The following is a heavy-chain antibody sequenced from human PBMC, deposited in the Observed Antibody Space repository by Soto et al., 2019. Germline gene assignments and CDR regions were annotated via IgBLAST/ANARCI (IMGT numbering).Heavy chain of an antibody. V-gene: IGHV3-7*01. CDR2: IKKDGGEK. Sequence: EVQLLESGGGLVQPGGSLRLSCAASGFTFSNYLMSWVRQAPGKGLEWVANIKKDGGEKYYVDSVNGRFTISRDNAKNSMYLQMNSLIADDTAVYYCAREKRANGYFDYWGQGTLVTVSS. J-gene: IGHJ4*02. CDR1: GFTFSNYL. CDR3: AREKRANGYFDY. D-gene: IGHD6-25*01.